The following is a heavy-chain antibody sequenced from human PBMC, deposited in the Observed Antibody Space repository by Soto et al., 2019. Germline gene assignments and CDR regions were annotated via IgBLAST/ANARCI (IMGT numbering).Heavy chain of an antibody. CDR2: IYYSGST. Sequence: SETLSLTCTVSGGSISSYYWSWIRQPPGKGLEWIGYIYYSGSTNYNPSLKSRVTISVDTSKNQFSLKLSSVTAADTAVYYCARETYSGYDSHYGMDVWGQGTTVTVSS. CDR1: GGSISSYY. CDR3: ARETYSGYDSHYGMDV. J-gene: IGHJ6*02. V-gene: IGHV4-59*01. D-gene: IGHD5-12*01.